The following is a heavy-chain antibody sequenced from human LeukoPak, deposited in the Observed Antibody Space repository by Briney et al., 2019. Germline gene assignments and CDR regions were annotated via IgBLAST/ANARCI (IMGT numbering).Heavy chain of an antibody. V-gene: IGHV1-69*04. Sequence: SVNVSCKASGGTFSIYATSWVRQAPGQGIEWMGRIIPIFGIANYAQKFQCGATFTSEKTTSTAYMELSSLRSEDTAVYYCASGLPGGARHFDYWGQGTLVTVSS. CDR1: GGTFSIYA. D-gene: IGHD3-16*01. CDR3: ASGLPGGARHFDY. J-gene: IGHJ4*02. CDR2: IIPIFGIA.